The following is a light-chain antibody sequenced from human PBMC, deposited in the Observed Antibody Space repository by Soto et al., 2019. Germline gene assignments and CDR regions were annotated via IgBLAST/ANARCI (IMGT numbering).Light chain of an antibody. CDR2: GAS. CDR3: QQFGSSPLT. Sequence: EIVLTQSPGTLSLSPRERATLSCRASQSVSSSYLAWYQQKPGQAARLLIYGASSRATGIPDRFSGSGSGTDFTLTSTRLEPEDFAVYYCQQFGSSPLTFGGGTKVAIK. V-gene: IGKV3-20*01. J-gene: IGKJ4*01. CDR1: QSVSSSY.